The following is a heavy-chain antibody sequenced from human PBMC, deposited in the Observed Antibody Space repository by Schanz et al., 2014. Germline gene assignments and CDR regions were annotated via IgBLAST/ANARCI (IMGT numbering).Heavy chain of an antibody. D-gene: IGHD3-9*01. J-gene: IGHJ4*02. Sequence: QVQLVQSGGEVKKPGASVKVSCKASGYTFRHYGISWLRQAPGQGLEWMGYISGYNGNTNYAPKVQDRVTMTTDTSASTAYMELTSLRSDDTAVYYCARGWGYDALTGYVFWGQGTLVTVSS. CDR2: ISGYNGNT. V-gene: IGHV1-18*04. CDR3: ARGWGYDALTGYVF. CDR1: GYTFRHYG.